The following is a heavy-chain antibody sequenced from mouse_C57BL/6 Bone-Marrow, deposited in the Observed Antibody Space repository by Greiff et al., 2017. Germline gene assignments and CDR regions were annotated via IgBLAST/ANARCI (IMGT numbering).Heavy chain of an antibody. D-gene: IGHD6-1*01. Sequence: QVQLKESGPGLVAPSQSLSITCTVSGFSLTSYGVHWVRQPPGKGLEWLVVIWSDGSTTYNSALKSRLSISKDNSKVQVFLKMNSLQTDDTAMYYCARHKRGSTTGYFCVWGTGTTVTAAS. CDR3: ARHKRGSTTGYFCV. CDR2: IWSDGST. V-gene: IGHV2-6-1*01. CDR1: GFSLTSYG. J-gene: IGHJ1*03.